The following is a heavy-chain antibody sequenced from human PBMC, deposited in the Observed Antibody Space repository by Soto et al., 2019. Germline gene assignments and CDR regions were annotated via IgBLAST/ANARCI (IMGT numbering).Heavy chain of an antibody. CDR3: ARVSAAGTRWFDS. D-gene: IGHD6-13*01. V-gene: IGHV4-31*03. CDR1: GASISSGGFY. Sequence: QVQLQESGPGLVQPSQTLSLTCTVSGASISSGGFYWSWIRQFPGKGLEWIGYIDYSGRTFYNPSLKSRATISRDTSKNQLSLTVNSVPAADTAVFYCARVSAAGTRWFDSWGQGTLVTVS. J-gene: IGHJ5*01. CDR2: IDYSGRT.